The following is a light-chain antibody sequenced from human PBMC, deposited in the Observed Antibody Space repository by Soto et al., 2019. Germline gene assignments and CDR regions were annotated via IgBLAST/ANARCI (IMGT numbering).Light chain of an antibody. CDR2: GAS. Sequence: EIVLTQSPDTLSLSPGERATLSCRASQSVSSSYLAWYQQKPGQAPTLLIYGASSRATGIPDRFSGSGSGTDFTLTISRPEPEDFAVYYCQQYGSSPYTFGQGTKLEIK. J-gene: IGKJ2*01. V-gene: IGKV3-20*01. CDR3: QQYGSSPYT. CDR1: QSVSSSY.